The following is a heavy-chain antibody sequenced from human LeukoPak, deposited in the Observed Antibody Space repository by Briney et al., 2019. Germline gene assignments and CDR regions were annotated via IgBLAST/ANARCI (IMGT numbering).Heavy chain of an antibody. J-gene: IGHJ4*02. V-gene: IGHV3-23*01. CDR2: ISGSGGGT. CDR3: AKDKAYSSSILDY. CDR1: GFTFSDYY. D-gene: IGHD6-6*01. Sequence: PGGSLRLSCAASGFTFSDYYMSWIRQAPGRGLEWVSAISGSGGGTYYADSVKGRFTISRDNSKNTLYLQMNSLRAEDTAVYYCAKDKAYSSSILDYWGQGTLVTVSS.